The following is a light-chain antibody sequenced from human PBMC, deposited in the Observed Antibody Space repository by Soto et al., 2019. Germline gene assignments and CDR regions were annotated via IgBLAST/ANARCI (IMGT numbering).Light chain of an antibody. J-gene: IGKJ1*01. Sequence: DIHMNQPQSSLSASVRDRVTITCRASQGIRNDLGWYQQKPGKAPKRLIYAASSLQSGVPSRFSGSGSGTEFTLTISSLQTDDFATYYCQHYNSYSEAFGQGTKVDIK. V-gene: IGKV1-17*01. CDR1: QGIRND. CDR2: AAS. CDR3: QHYNSYSEA.